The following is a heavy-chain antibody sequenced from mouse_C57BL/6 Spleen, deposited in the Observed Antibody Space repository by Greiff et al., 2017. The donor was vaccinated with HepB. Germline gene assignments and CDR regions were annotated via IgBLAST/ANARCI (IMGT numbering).Heavy chain of an antibody. Sequence: QVQLQQPGAELVKPGASVKLSCKASGYTFTSYWMHWVKQRPGQGLEWIGMIHPNSGSTNYNEKFKSKATLTVDKSSSTAYMQLSSLTSEDSAVYYCAGSYGNYRSDYWGQGTTLTVSS. CDR3: AGSYGNYRSDY. J-gene: IGHJ2*01. CDR2: IHPNSGST. D-gene: IGHD2-1*01. V-gene: IGHV1-64*01. CDR1: GYTFTSYW.